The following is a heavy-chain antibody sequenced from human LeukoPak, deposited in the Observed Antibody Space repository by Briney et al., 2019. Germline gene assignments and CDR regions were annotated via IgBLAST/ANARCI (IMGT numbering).Heavy chain of an antibody. J-gene: IGHJ6*03. D-gene: IGHD6-19*01. CDR3: ARVVRGWQWLVIPDYMDV. CDR1: GGSFSGYY. V-gene: IGHV4-34*01. CDR2: INHSGST. Sequence: SETLSLTCAVYGGSFSGYYWSWIRQPPGKGLEWIGEINHSGSTNYNPSLKSRVTISVDTSKNRFSLKLSSVTAADTAVYYCARVVRGWQWLVIPDYMDVWGKGTTVTVSS.